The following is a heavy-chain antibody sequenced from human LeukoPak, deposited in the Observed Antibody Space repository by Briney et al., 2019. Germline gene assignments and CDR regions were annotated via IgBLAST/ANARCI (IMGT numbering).Heavy chain of an antibody. CDR3: ARRAGTLNYQYFYMDV. D-gene: IGHD3-10*01. Sequence: GESLMISCEGSGYSFANFWIVWVRQLPGKGLEWMGIIYPDDSDTKYNPSFQGQVTISADKSISTAYLQWSSLKASNTAIYYCARRAGTLNYQYFYMDVWGKGTTVTVSS. CDR1: GYSFANFW. J-gene: IGHJ6*03. V-gene: IGHV5-51*01. CDR2: IYPDDSDT.